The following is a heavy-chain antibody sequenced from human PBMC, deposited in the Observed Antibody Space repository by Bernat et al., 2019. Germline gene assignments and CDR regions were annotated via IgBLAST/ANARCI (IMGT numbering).Heavy chain of an antibody. Sequence: QLQLQESGPGLVKPSETLSLPCPVSGGSISSSSYYWGWIRQPPGKGLEWIRSIYYSGSTYYNPSLKSRVTISVDTSKNQFSLKLSSVTAADTAVYYCARPHSSGFINDYWGQGTLVTVSS. CDR2: IYYSGST. V-gene: IGHV4-39*01. CDR3: ARPHSSGFINDY. D-gene: IGHD3-22*01. J-gene: IGHJ4*02. CDR1: GGSISSSSYY.